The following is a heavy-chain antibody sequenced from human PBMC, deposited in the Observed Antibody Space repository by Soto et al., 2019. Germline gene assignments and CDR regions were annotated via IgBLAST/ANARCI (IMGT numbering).Heavy chain of an antibody. CDR2: IYYSGST. V-gene: IGHV4-31*03. CDR1: GGSISSGGYY. D-gene: IGHD2-2*01. Sequence: QVQLQESGPGLVKPSQTLSLTCTVSGGSISSGGYYWSWIRQHPGKGLEWIGYIYYSGSTYYNPSHKSRVTISVDTSKNQFSLKLSSVTAADTAVYYCARVKSHCSSTSCYGGGYYGMDVWGQGTTVTVSS. J-gene: IGHJ6*02. CDR3: ARVKSHCSSTSCYGGGYYGMDV.